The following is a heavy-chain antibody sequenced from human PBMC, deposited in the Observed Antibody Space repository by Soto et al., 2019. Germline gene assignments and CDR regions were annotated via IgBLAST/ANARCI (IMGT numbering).Heavy chain of an antibody. D-gene: IGHD4-17*01. V-gene: IGHV3-30*04. CDR2: ISYDGGNK. Sequence: QVQLVESGGGVVQPGRSLRLSCAASGFTFSSCGMHWVRQAPGKGLEWVAIISYDGGNKKYADSVKGRITISRDNSKNTLYLQMNSLRTEDTAVYYCARDPSDNGDNASYYYGLDVWGQGTTVTVSS. CDR1: GFTFSSCG. CDR3: ARDPSDNGDNASYYYGLDV. J-gene: IGHJ6*02.